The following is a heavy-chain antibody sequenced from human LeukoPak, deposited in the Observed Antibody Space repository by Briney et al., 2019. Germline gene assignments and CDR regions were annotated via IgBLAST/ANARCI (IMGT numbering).Heavy chain of an antibody. D-gene: IGHD1-26*01. Sequence: SLKGSCKASGGTFSSYAISWVRQAPGQGLEWVGGIIPIFGTANYAQKFQGRVTITADKSTSTAYMELSSLRSEDTAVYYCARDSVGATGWFDPWGQGTLVTVSS. J-gene: IGHJ5*02. CDR1: GGTFSSYA. CDR2: IIPIFGTA. CDR3: ARDSVGATGWFDP. V-gene: IGHV1-69*06.